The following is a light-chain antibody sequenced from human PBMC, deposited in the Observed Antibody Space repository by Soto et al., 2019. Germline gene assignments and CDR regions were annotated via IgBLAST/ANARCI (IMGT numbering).Light chain of an antibody. Sequence: EILLTPSPSTLSLSPGAGVHLSCRASQSVTVNSLAWYQQKPGQAPRLLIYAASTRAAAVPDRFTGSGSGTDFALTISRLEPEDFGVYYCQQYGDSPLTSGPGTRWIS. V-gene: IGKV3-20*01. CDR2: AAS. J-gene: IGKJ3*01. CDR1: QSVTVNS. CDR3: QQYGDSPLT.